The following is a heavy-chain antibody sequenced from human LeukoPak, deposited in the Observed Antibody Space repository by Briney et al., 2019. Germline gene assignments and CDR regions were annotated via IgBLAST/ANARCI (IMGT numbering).Heavy chain of an antibody. J-gene: IGHJ4*02. D-gene: IGHD7-27*01. V-gene: IGHV1-18*01. CDR1: GYTFTSYG. CDR3: ARDSTGGYPDY. Sequence: ASVKVSCKASGYTFTSYGISWVRQAPGQGLEWMGWISANNGNTHYAQMFQGRVTMTSDTSINTAFMELRSLRSDDTAVFYCARDSTGGYPDYWGQGTLVTVSA. CDR2: ISANNGNT.